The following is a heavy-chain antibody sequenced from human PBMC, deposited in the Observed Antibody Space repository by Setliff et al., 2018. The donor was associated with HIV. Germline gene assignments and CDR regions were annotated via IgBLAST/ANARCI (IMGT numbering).Heavy chain of an antibody. Sequence: TLSLTCTVSGGSIGSGSHYWSWIRQPAGKGLEWIGHIYTTGSTNYNPSLKSRVTISADTSNNQFSLRLTSMTAADTAVYYCAKTSVGATGLYAFDIWGRGTMVTVS. CDR3: AKTSVGATGLYAFDI. CDR1: GGSIGSGSHY. D-gene: IGHD1-26*01. V-gene: IGHV4-61*09. J-gene: IGHJ3*02. CDR2: IYTTGST.